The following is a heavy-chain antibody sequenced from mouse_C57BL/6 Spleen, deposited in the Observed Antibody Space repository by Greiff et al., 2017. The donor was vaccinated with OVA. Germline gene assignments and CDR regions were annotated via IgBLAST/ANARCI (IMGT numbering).Heavy chain of an antibody. CDR2: IYPGDGDT. CDR3: ARRGLRQGGYYAMDY. J-gene: IGHJ4*01. V-gene: IGHV1-82*01. D-gene: IGHD2-4*01. Sequence: VQLQQSGPELVKPGASVKISCKASGYAFSSSWMNWVKQRPGKGLEWIGRIYPGDGDTNYNGKFKGKATLTADNSSSTAYMQLSSLTSEDSAVYVGARRGLRQGGYYAMDYWGQGTSVTVSS. CDR1: GYAFSSSW.